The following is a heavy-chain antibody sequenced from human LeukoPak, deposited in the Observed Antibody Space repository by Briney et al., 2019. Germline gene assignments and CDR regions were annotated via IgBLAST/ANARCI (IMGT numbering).Heavy chain of an antibody. CDR3: ARHDGRGGATMGALDS. CDR1: GGSISSGSHH. V-gene: IGHV4-39*01. D-gene: IGHD5-12*01. CDR2: IHYSRTT. Sequence: PSETLSLTCTVSGGSISSGSHHWGWFRQSPGKGLEWIGSIHYSRTTYHNPPLNSRVTISEVTSKNQFSLQLNSVTAADTAVYYCARHDGRGGATMGALDSWGQGSLVTVSS. J-gene: IGHJ4*02.